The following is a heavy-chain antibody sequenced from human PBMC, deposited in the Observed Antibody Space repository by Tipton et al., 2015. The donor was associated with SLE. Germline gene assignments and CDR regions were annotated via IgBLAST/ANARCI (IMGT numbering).Heavy chain of an antibody. V-gene: IGHV4-4*07. D-gene: IGHD3-10*01. CDR1: GGSISNYY. Sequence: TLSLTCTVSGGSISNYYWSWIRQPAGKGLEWFGRIYSTGTGNYNPPPTSRVTMSVDMSKSQFSLKLSSVTAADTAVYYCARDQGAGSYWTAPLFDYWGQGTLVTVSS. CDR2: IYSTGTG. CDR3: ARDQGAGSYWTAPLFDY. J-gene: IGHJ4*02.